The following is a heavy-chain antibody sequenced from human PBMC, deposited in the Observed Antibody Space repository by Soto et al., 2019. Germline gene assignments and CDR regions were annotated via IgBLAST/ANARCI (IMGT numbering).Heavy chain of an antibody. CDR2: ISYDGSNK. Sequence: QVQLVESGGGVVQPGRSLRLSCAASGFTFSSYGMHWVRQAPGKGLEWVAVISYDGSNKYYADSVKGRFTISRDNSKNTLYLQMNSLRAEDTAVYYCAKDWGASSGGSSLFDYWGQGTLVTVSS. J-gene: IGHJ4*02. D-gene: IGHD2-15*01. V-gene: IGHV3-30*18. CDR3: AKDWGASSGGSSLFDY. CDR1: GFTFSSYG.